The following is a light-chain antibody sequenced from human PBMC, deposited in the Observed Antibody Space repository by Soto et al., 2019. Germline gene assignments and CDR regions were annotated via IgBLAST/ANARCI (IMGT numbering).Light chain of an antibody. CDR2: KVS. Sequence: DVVMTQSPLSLTVTLGQSASISCRSSQSLVHSDGDTFMSWFQQRPGQSPRRLIYKVSNRDSGVPDRFSGSGSGTDFTLKISRVEAEDVGVYSCMQGTHWLYTFGQGTKLEIK. CDR3: MQGTHWLYT. CDR1: QSLVHSDGDTF. V-gene: IGKV2-30*02. J-gene: IGKJ2*01.